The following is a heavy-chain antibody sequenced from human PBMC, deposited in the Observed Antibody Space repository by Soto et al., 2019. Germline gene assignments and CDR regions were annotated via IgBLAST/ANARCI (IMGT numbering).Heavy chain of an antibody. CDR2: LSGSGGTT. D-gene: IGHD1-7*01. V-gene: IGHV3-23*01. CDR3: ARGSRSWNYP. J-gene: IGHJ5*02. Sequence: EVQLLESGGGLVQPGGSLRVSCAASGFTFSSYAMTWVRQAPGKGLEWVSALSGSGGTTFYADSVKGRFTISRDNSKNTLYLHMNSLRAEDTAVYYCARGSRSWNYPWGQGILVTVSS. CDR1: GFTFSSYA.